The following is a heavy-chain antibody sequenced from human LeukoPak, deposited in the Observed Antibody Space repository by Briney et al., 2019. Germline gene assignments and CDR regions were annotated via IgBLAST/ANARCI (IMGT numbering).Heavy chain of an antibody. V-gene: IGHV4-39*01. Sequence: SGTLSLTCTVSGGSISSSSYFWGWIRQPPWKGLEWIGSIFYSGSTYYNPSLNSRVTISIDTSKKQFSLRLSSVTAADTAVYYCARQMNTVTADYWGQGTLVTVSS. D-gene: IGHD4-17*01. CDR3: ARQMNTVTADY. CDR1: GGSISSSSYF. CDR2: IFYSGST. J-gene: IGHJ4*02.